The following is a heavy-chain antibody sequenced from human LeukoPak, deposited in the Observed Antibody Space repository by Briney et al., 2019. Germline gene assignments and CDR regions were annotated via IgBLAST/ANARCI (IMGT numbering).Heavy chain of an antibody. CDR1: GFTFSSYG. J-gene: IGHJ4*02. CDR2: IRYDGSNK. D-gene: IGHD3-22*01. Sequence: PGGSLRLSCAASGFTFSSYGMHWVRQAPGKGLEWVAFIRYDGSNKYYADSVKGRFTISRDNSKNTLYLQMNSLGAEDTAVYYCAKAYDSSGYYETNFDYWGQGTLVTVSS. V-gene: IGHV3-30*02. CDR3: AKAYDSSGYYETNFDY.